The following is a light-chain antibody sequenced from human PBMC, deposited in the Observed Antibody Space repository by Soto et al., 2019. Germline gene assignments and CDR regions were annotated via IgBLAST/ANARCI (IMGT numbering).Light chain of an antibody. CDR2: GNS. J-gene: IGLJ1*01. V-gene: IGLV1-40*01. Sequence: QSVLTQPPSVSGAPGQRVTISCTGSSSNIGAGYDVHWYQQLPGTAPKLLIYGNSNRPSGVPDRFSGSKSGTSASLAITGLQAEDEAVYYCQSCDSSLSGYYVFGTGTKLTVL. CDR1: SSNIGAGYD. CDR3: QSCDSSLSGYYV.